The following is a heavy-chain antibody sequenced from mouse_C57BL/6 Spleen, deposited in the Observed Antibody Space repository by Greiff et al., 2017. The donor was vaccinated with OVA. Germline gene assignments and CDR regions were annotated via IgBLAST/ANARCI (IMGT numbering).Heavy chain of an antibody. CDR3: ARLGTTVVPMDY. D-gene: IGHD1-1*01. CDR2: IDPSDSYT. J-gene: IGHJ4*01. V-gene: IGHV1-59*01. CDR1: GYTFTSYW. Sequence: VQLQQSGAELVRPGTSVKLSCKASGYTFTSYWMHWVKQRPGQGLEWIGVIDPSDSYTNYNQKFKGKATLTVDTSSSTAYMQLSSLTSEDSAVYYCARLGTTVVPMDYWGQGTSVTVSS.